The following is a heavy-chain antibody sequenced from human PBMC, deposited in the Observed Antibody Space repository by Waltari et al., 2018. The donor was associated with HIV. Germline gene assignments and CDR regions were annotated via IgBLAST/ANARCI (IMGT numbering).Heavy chain of an antibody. CDR1: GFTFSSYW. D-gene: IGHD3-10*01. CDR2: IKQDGREK. CDR3: AGGGVLLWFGDLNWFDP. Sequence: EVQLVESGGGLVQPGGSLRLSCAASGFTFSSYWMSWVRQAPGKGLEWVANIKQDGREKYYVDSVKGRVTISRDNAKNSLYLQMNSLRAEDTAVYYCAGGGVLLWFGDLNWFDPWGQGTLVTVSS. J-gene: IGHJ5*02. V-gene: IGHV3-7*01.